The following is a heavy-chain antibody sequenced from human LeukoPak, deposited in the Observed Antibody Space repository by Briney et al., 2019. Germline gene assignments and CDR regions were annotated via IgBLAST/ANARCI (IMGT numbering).Heavy chain of an antibody. CDR3: ARDTAEYYYDSSGPFDY. V-gene: IGHV3-48*04. CDR2: VSSSSSTI. J-gene: IGHJ4*02. D-gene: IGHD3-22*01. Sequence: QAGGSLRLSCTASGFTFSSYNMNWVRQAPGKGLEWVSYVSSSSSTIYNADSVKGRFTISRDNDKNSLYLEMNSLTAEDTAVYYCARDTAEYYYDSSGPFDYWGQGTLVTVSS. CDR1: GFTFSSYN.